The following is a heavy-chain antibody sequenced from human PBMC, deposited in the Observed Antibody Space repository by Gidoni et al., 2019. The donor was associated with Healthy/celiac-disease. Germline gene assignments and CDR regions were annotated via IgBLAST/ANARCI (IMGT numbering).Heavy chain of an antibody. Sequence: EVQLVESGRGLIQPGGPLRLSCAASGFTVSSNYITWVRPAPGMGLELVSVIFSGGSTYCADSVKGRFTISRDNSKNTLYLQMNSLRAEDTAVYYCGFSGLFLDYWGQGTLVTVSS. CDR2: IFSGGST. V-gene: IGHV3-53*01. CDR1: GFTVSSNY. J-gene: IGHJ4*02. CDR3: GFSGLFLDY. D-gene: IGHD3-3*01.